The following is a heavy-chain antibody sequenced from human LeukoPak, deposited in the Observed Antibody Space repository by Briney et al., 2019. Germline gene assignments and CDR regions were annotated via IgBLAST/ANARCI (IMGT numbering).Heavy chain of an antibody. CDR2: IYYSGST. V-gene: IGHV4-39*02. Sequence: SETLSLTCIVSGGSISSSSYYWGWIRQPPGKGLEWIGSIYYSGSTYYNPSLKSRVTISVDTSKNQFSLKLSSVTAADTAVYYCARERSRNQHFFYWGQGTLVTVSS. CDR3: ARERSRNQHFFY. CDR1: GGSISSSSYY. J-gene: IGHJ4*02. D-gene: IGHD1-14*01.